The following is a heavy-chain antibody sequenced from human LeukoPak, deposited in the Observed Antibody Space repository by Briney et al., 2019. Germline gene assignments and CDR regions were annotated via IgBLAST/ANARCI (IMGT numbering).Heavy chain of an antibody. CDR1: GGSISSYY. V-gene: IGHV4-59*08. Sequence: SETLSLTCTVSGGSISSYYWSWIRQPPGKGLEWIGYINYSGSTNYNASLKGRVTMSVDTSKKQFSLTLSSVTAADTAVYYCARHRCTSTSCSFDYSYGMDVWGPGTTVTVSS. J-gene: IGHJ6*02. CDR2: INYSGST. CDR3: ARHRCTSTSCSFDYSYGMDV. D-gene: IGHD2-2*01.